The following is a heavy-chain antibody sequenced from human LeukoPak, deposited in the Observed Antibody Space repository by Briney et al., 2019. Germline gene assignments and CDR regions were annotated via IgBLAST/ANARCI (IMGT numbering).Heavy chain of an antibody. J-gene: IGHJ4*02. CDR2: IKQDGSDK. D-gene: IGHD2-8*01. V-gene: IGHV3-7*03. CDR3: ARDINGEVYFDY. CDR1: GFTFSGYW. Sequence: GGSLRLSCAASGFTFSGYWMSWVRQAPGKGLEWVANIKQDGSDKYYVDSVEGRFTISRDNAKNSLYLQRNSLRAEDTAVYYCARDINGEVYFDYWGQGTLVTVSS.